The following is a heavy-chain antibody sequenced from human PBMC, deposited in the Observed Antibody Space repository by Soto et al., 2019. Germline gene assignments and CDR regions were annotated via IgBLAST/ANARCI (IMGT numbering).Heavy chain of an antibody. V-gene: IGHV3-23*01. CDR3: ARPDGATYSFRH. CDR1: GFTFNAYS. D-gene: IGHD5-18*01. J-gene: IGHJ4*02. CDR2: ISTTGGST. Sequence: DVQLLESGGSLVQPGGSLRLSCAASGFTFNAYSFSWVRQPPGRGLEWVSAISTTGGSTYYADSVKGRFTISRDNSQNTLYLQMNGLRAEDTAVYYCARPDGATYSFRHWDQGALVTVSS.